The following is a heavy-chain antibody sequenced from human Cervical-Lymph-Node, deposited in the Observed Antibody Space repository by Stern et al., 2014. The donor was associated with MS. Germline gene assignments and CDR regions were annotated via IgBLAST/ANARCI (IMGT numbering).Heavy chain of an antibody. CDR3: AREEVVVPGGLRY. CDR1: GDSLNIYY. J-gene: IGHJ4*02. V-gene: IGHV4-59*01. D-gene: IGHD3-16*01. Sequence: QVKLQESGPGLVKPSETLSLTCTVSGDSLNIYYWSWIRQSPGKGLEWIGHVYYTGSTNYNPSLKSRVTISLDKSKNQFSLKLISVTAADTAVYFCAREEVVVPGGLRYWGQGTLVTVSS. CDR2: VYYTGST.